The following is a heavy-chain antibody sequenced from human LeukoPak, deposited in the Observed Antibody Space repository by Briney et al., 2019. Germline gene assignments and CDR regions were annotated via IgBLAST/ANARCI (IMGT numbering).Heavy chain of an antibody. J-gene: IGHJ6*02. CDR2: ISYDGSNK. Sequence: GGSLRLSCAASGFTFSSYAMRWVRQDQGKGLEWVAVISYDGSNKYYADSVKGRFTISRDNSKNTLYLQMNRLRAEDTAVYYCARDMGGSMTYYYYYGMDVWGQGTTVTVSS. D-gene: IGHD3-16*01. CDR3: ARDMGGSMTYYYYYGMDV. V-gene: IGHV3-30-3*01. CDR1: GFTFSSYA.